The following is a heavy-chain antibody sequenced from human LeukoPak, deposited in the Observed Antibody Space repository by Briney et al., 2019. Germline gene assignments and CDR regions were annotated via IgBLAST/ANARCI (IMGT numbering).Heavy chain of an antibody. D-gene: IGHD6-13*01. J-gene: IGHJ5*02. Sequence: GRSLRLSCAASGFTFSSYAIHWVRQAPGKGLEWVAVISYDGSNKYYADSVKGRFTISRDNSKNTPYLQMNSLRPEDTAVYYCARDSRGIAAAGMELDPWGQGTLVTVSS. V-gene: IGHV3-30-3*01. CDR1: GFTFSSYA. CDR2: ISYDGSNK. CDR3: ARDSRGIAAAGMELDP.